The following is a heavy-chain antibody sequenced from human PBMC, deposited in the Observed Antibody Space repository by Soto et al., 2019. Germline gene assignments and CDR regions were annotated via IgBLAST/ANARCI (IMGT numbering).Heavy chain of an antibody. CDR2: ISGSGGST. Sequence: PGGSLRLSYAASGCTFSSYAMSWVRQAPGKGLEWVSAISGSGGSTYYADSVKGRFTISRDNSKNTLYLQMNSLRAEDTAVYYCAKDYDILTGYPASFDYWGQGTLVTVSS. D-gene: IGHD3-9*01. CDR1: GCTFSSYA. J-gene: IGHJ4*02. V-gene: IGHV3-23*01. CDR3: AKDYDILTGYPASFDY.